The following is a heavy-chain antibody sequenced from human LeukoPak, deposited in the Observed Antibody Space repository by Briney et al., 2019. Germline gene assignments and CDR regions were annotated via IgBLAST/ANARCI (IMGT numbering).Heavy chain of an antibody. Sequence: GGSLRLSCAASGFTFSSYWMSWVRQAPGKGLEWVANIKQDGSEKYYADSVKGRFTISRDNAKNSLYLQMNSLRAEDTAVYYCARDVGGYSSSWYPRSYYYYYYMDVWGKGTTVTVSS. J-gene: IGHJ6*03. D-gene: IGHD6-13*01. CDR2: IKQDGSEK. V-gene: IGHV3-7*01. CDR3: ARDVGGYSSSWYPRSYYYYYYMDV. CDR1: GFTFSSYW.